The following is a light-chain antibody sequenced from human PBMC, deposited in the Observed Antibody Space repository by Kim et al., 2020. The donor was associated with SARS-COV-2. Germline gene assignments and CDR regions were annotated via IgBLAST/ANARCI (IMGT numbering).Light chain of an antibody. V-gene: IGLV2-23*01. CDR3: CSYAGSSSWV. CDR1: ASEVGAYNL. Sequence: GQLITISCTGTASEVGAYNLFSWYQQYPGKGPKLIIYEGNKRAPGVSNRFSGSKSGSWASLTISGLQPEDEAEYHCCSYAGSSSWVFGGGTQLTVL. CDR2: EGN. J-gene: IGLJ3*02.